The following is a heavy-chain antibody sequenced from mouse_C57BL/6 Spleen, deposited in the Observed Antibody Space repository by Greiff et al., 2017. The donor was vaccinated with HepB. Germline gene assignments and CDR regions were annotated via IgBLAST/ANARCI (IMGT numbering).Heavy chain of an antibody. CDR3: ARSGLGLRRGFDY. J-gene: IGHJ2*01. CDR2: IYPGDGDT. CDR1: GYAFSSSW. V-gene: IGHV1-82*01. Sequence: VQLQQSGPELVKPGASVKISCKASGYAFSSSWMNWVKQRPGKGLEWIGRIYPGDGDTNYNGKFKGKATLTADKSSSTAYMQLRSLTSEDSAVYFCARSGLGLRRGFDYWGQGTTLTVSS. D-gene: IGHD2-4*01.